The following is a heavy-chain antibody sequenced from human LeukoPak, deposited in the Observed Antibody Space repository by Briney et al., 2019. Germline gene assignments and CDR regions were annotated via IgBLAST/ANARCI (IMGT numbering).Heavy chain of an antibody. CDR3: AVVLLWFGELLRFDP. V-gene: IGHV3-23*01. Sequence: GGSLRLSCSASGFTFSNFGMSWVRQAPGKGLEWVSLMSVSGGATYYADSVKGRFTISRDNSKNTLYLQMNSLRAEDTAVYYCAVVLLWFGELLRFDPWGQGTLVTVSS. J-gene: IGHJ5*02. CDR1: GFTFSNFG. D-gene: IGHD3-10*01. CDR2: MSVSGGAT.